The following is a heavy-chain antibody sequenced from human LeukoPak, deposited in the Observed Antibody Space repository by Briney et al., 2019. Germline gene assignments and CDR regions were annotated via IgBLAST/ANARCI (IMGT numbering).Heavy chain of an antibody. J-gene: IGHJ4*02. CDR2: IQPDGSEK. CDR3: ARPSNEGQWLVGQGVDY. CDR1: GFTFSSYW. D-gene: IGHD6-19*01. V-gene: IGHV3-7*01. Sequence: GGSLRLSCAASGFTFSSYWMSWVRQAPGKGLEWVANIQPDGSEKYYVDSVKGRFTISRDNAKNSLYLRMNSLRAEDTAVYYCARPSNEGQWLVGQGVDYWGQGTLVTVSS.